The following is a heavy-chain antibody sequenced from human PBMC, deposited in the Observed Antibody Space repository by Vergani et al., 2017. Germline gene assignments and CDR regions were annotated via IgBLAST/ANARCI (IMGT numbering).Heavy chain of an antibody. CDR2: IYHSGST. CDR3: ARVGSSGWYGMDV. Sequence: QLQLQESGPGLVKPSETLSLTCTVSGGSISSSNWWSWVRQPPGKGLEWIGEIYHSGSTNYNPSLKSRVTRSVDKSKNQFSLKLSSVTAADTAVYYCARVGSSGWYGMDVWGQGTTVTVSS. V-gene: IGHV4-4*02. J-gene: IGHJ6*02. D-gene: IGHD6-19*01. CDR1: GGSISSSNW.